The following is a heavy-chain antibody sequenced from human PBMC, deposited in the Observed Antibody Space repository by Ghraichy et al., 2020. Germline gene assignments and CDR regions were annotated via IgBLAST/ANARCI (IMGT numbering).Heavy chain of an antibody. D-gene: IGHD3-3*01. CDR1: GFTFSSYE. V-gene: IGHV3-48*03. J-gene: IGHJ3*02. CDR2: ISSSGSTI. CDR3: ARTSGHDLDAFDI. Sequence: WGSLRLSCAASGFTFSSYEMNWVRQAPGKGLEWVSYISSSGSTIYYPDSVKGRFTISRDNAKNSLYLQMNSLRAEDTAVYYCARTSGHDLDAFDIWGQGTMVTVSS.